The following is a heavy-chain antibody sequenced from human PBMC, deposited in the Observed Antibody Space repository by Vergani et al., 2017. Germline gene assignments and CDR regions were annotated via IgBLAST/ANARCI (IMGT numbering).Heavy chain of an antibody. Sequence: QVQLVQSGAEVKKPGASVKVSCKASGGTFSSYAISWVRQAPAQGLEWMGGIIPIFGTANYAQKFQGRVTITADESTGTAYMELSSLRSEDTAVYYCARSDRGYWTNGVCYTDFDYWGQGTLVTVSS. D-gene: IGHD2-8*01. J-gene: IGHJ4*02. CDR3: ARSDRGYWTNGVCYTDFDY. CDR1: GGTFSSYA. CDR2: IIPIFGTA. V-gene: IGHV1-69*13.